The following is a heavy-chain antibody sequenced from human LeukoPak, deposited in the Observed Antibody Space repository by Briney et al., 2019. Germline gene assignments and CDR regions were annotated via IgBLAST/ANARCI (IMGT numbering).Heavy chain of an antibody. D-gene: IGHD3-16*01. J-gene: IGHJ3*02. CDR3: AGGARGDVFDI. Sequence: PGGSLRLSCAASGFTCSDYSMNWVRQAPGKGLEWVSYISSSGFTLNYADSVKGRFTISRDNAKNSLYLQMNSLRAEDTAVYYCAGGARGDVFDIWGQGTMVTVST. V-gene: IGHV3-48*04. CDR1: GFTCSDYS. CDR2: ISSSGFTL.